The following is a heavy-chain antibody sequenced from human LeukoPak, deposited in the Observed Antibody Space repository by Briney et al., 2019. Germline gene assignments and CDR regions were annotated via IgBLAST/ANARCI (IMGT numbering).Heavy chain of an antibody. J-gene: IGHJ4*02. CDR1: GYTXTSYG. CDR2: ISAYNGNT. CDR3: ARPCSGGSCYQS. Sequence: ASVKVSCKASGYTXTSYGISWVRQAPGQGLEWMGWISAYNGNTNYAQKFEGRVTMTTDTSTSTVYMELRSLRSDDTAVYYCARPCSGGSCYQSWGQGTPVTVSS. V-gene: IGHV1-18*01. D-gene: IGHD2-15*01.